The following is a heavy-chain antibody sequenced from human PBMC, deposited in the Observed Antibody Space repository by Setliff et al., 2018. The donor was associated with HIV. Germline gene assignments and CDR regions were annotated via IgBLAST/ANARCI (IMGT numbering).Heavy chain of an antibody. Sequence: SETLSLTCTVSGDSISSYYWSWIRQPPGKGLEWIGYIYSTGSTNYNPSLKSRVTISVDTSKNQFSLKLTSVTAADTAVYYCARRLAIGHWYFDIWGRGTLVTVSS. J-gene: IGHJ2*01. V-gene: IGHV4-4*09. CDR3: ARRLAIGHWYFDI. CDR1: GDSISSYY. CDR2: IYSTGST.